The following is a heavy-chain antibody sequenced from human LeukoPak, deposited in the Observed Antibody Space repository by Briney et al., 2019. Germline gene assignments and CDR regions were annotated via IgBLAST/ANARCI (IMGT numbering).Heavy chain of an antibody. CDR2: IKQDGSEK. D-gene: IGHD3-3*01. CDR1: GFTFSTYW. Sequence: GGALRLSCAASGFTFSTYWMNWVRQAPGKGLEWVANIKQDGSEKYYVDSVKGRFTLSRDSAKNSLYLQMNSLRAEDTAVYYCARAEWSNWYFDLWGRGTLVTVSS. CDR3: ARAEWSNWYFDL. J-gene: IGHJ2*01. V-gene: IGHV3-7*03.